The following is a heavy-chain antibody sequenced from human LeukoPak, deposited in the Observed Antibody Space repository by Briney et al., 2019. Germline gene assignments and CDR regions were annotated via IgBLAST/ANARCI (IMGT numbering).Heavy chain of an antibody. J-gene: IGHJ4*02. CDR3: TADISVDKWHY. Sequence: GGSLRLSCTASGFTFGDYAMSWFRQAPGKGLEWIGFINSKAYGGTREYAASVKGRFTISRDDSKSIAYLQMNSLKAEDTAVYYCTADISVDKWHYWGQGTLVTVSS. D-gene: IGHD4-23*01. V-gene: IGHV3-49*03. CDR2: INSKAYGGTR. CDR1: GFTFGDYA.